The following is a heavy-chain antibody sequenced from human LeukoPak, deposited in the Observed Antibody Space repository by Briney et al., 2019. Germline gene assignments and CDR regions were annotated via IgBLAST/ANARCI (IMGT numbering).Heavy chain of an antibody. CDR1: GYTFTGYY. CDR3: ARDGFLSGYFDY. D-gene: IGHD2/OR15-2a*01. CDR2: IIPIFGTA. V-gene: IGHV1-69*13. Sequence: SVKVSCTASGYTFTGYYIHWVRQAPGQGPEWMGGIIPIFGTADYAQKFQGRVTITADESSTTAYMSSLRSEDTAVYYCARDGFLSGYFDYWGQGTLVTVSS. J-gene: IGHJ4*02.